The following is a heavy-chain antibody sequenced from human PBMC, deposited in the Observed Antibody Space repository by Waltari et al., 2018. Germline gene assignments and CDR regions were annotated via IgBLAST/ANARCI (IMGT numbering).Heavy chain of an antibody. CDR1: GYTFTGHY. CDR2: INPNRGGT. CDR3: ARDQNIVVVTAHGMDV. V-gene: IGHV1-2*02. D-gene: IGHD2-21*02. Sequence: QLQLVQPGAEVKKPGASVKVSCTASGYTFTGHYMHWVRQAPGQGLEWMGWINPNRGGTKYAQKLKGRVTMTRDRAISTAYMERSRLRSDDTAVYYWARDQNIVVVTAHGMDVWGQGTTVTVSS. J-gene: IGHJ6*02.